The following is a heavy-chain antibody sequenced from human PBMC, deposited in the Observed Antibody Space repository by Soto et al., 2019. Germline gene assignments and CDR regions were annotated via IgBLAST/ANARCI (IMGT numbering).Heavy chain of an antibody. CDR1: SYSISGLY. Sequence: PSETLSLTCPVSSYSISGLYWTWIRQPAGKGLEWIGRIYSSGETNYNPSLTGRVIMSLDTSKNQFSLNLTSVTAADTAVYYCARASQCKSYFDCFAWLDYWGQGTLVPVSS. J-gene: IGHJ4*02. D-gene: IGHD3-9*01. CDR2: IYSSGET. V-gene: IGHV4-4*07. CDR3: ARASQCKSYFDCFAWLDY.